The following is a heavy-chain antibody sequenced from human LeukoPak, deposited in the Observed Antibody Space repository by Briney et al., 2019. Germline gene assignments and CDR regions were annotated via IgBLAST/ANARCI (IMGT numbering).Heavy chain of an antibody. CDR2: ITRGSIYT. V-gene: IGHV3-21*01. D-gene: IGHD1-26*01. CDR3: ARDPYNGSYGDDYYYYMDV. Sequence: SGGPLRLSCAASGFTFSNYNMNWVRQTPGKGLEWVSSITRGSIYTFYADSVKGRFTISRDNAKNSLSLQMNSLRAEDTAVYYCARDPYNGSYGDDYYYYMDVWGKGTTVTISS. J-gene: IGHJ6*03. CDR1: GFTFSNYN.